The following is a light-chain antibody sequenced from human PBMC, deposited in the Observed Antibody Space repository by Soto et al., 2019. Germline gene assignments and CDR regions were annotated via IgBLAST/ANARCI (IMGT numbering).Light chain of an antibody. J-gene: IGLJ1*01. CDR1: SSDVGNYNY. V-gene: IGLV2-14*01. CDR3: SSYTSSSTYV. Sequence: QSALTQPASVSGSPGQSITISCTGTSSDVGNYNYVSWYQQYPGKAPKLMMYDVSNRPSGVSNRFSGSKSGNTASLTISGLQAEDEADYYCSSYTSSSTYVFGTGTKLTVL. CDR2: DVS.